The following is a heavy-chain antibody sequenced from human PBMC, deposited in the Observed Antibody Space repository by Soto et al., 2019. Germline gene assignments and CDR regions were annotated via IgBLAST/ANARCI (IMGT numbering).Heavy chain of an antibody. CDR2: IYYSGST. J-gene: IGHJ4*02. CDR1: GGSIRSYY. CDR3: ARAVGAGDFWSGYYTRTFDY. V-gene: IGHV4-59*01. Sequence: PSETLSLTSTVSGGSIRSYYWSWIRQPPGKGLEWIGYIYYSGSTNYNPSLKSRVTISVDTSKNQFSLKLSSVTAADTAVYYCARAVGAGDFWSGYYTRTFDYWGQGTLVTVSS. D-gene: IGHD3-3*01.